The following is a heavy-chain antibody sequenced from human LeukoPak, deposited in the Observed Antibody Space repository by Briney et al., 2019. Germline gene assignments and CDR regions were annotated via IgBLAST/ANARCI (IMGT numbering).Heavy chain of an antibody. D-gene: IGHD2-15*01. V-gene: IGHV3-11*01. CDR3: ARVLRYCSGGNCYSGGLGYMDV. CDR2: ISGSGHDI. Sequence: GGSLRLSCVVSGFSFSDSYMTWIRQTPGKGLESLAYISGSGHDIYYTDSVKGRFTISRDNAKDSLYLQMNSLRAEDTAVYYCARVLRYCSGGNCYSGGLGYMDVWGKGTTVTISS. CDR1: GFSFSDSY. J-gene: IGHJ6*03.